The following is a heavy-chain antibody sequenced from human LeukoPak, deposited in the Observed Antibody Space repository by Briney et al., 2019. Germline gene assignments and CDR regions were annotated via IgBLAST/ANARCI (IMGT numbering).Heavy chain of an antibody. D-gene: IGHD6-13*01. J-gene: IGHJ5*02. Sequence: GGSLRLSCAASGFTFSDYYMSWIRQAPGKGLEWVSYISSSGSTIYYADSVKGRFTISRDNAKNSLYLQMNSLRAEDTAVYYCASVAAAGTIWFDPWGQGTLVTVSS. V-gene: IGHV3-11*01. CDR1: GFTFSDYY. CDR2: ISSSGSTI. CDR3: ASVAAAGTIWFDP.